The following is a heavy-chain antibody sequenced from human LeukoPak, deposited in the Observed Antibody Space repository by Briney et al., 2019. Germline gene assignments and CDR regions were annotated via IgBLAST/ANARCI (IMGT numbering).Heavy chain of an antibody. D-gene: IGHD3-22*01. CDR2: IYPGDSDT. CDR3: AGADNSGYYGIDY. CDR1: GYSFTSYW. V-gene: IGHV5-51*01. J-gene: IGHJ4*02. Sequence: GESLKISCKGSGYSFTSYWIGWVRQMPGKGPEWMGIIYPGDSDTRYSPSFQGQVTISADKSISTAYLQWCSLKASDTAMYSCAGADNSGYYGIDYWGQGTLVTVSS.